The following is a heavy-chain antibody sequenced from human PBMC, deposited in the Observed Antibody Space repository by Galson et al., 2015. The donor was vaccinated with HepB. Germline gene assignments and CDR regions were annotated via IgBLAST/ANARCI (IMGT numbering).Heavy chain of an antibody. Sequence: QSGAEVKKPGESLKISCKGSGYSFTSYWIGWVRQMPGKGLEWMGIIYPGDSDTRYSPSLQGQVTISADKSISTAYLQWSSLKASDTAMYYCARQGGDMSFYYYYGMDVWGQGTTVTVSS. CDR1: GYSFTSYW. CDR2: IYPGDSDT. CDR3: ARQGGDMSFYYYYGMDV. J-gene: IGHJ6*02. D-gene: IGHD3/OR15-3a*01. V-gene: IGHV5-51*01.